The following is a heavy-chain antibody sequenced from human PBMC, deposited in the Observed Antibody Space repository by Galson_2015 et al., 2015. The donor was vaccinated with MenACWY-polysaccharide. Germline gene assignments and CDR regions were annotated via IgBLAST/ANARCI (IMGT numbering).Heavy chain of an antibody. D-gene: IGHD3-16*01. CDR2: IFHSGTT. CDR3: ARGGRAISNRNWFDV. CDR1: AYSIRSGYF. V-gene: IGHV4-38-2*01. Sequence: LSLTCAVSAYSIRSGYFWGWIRQPPGKGLEWIASIFHSGTTYYNPSPKSRVTISVDTSKNHFSLKLSSVTAADTAVYYCARGGRAISNRNWFDVWGQGTLVTVSS. J-gene: IGHJ5*02.